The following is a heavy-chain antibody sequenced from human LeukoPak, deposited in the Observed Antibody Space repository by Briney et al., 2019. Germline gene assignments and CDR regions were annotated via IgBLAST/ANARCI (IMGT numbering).Heavy chain of an antibody. CDR2: IYSSVST. Sequence: SETLSLTCTVSGDSINDHYWSWIRQPPGEGLEWIAYIYSSVSTNYNPSLKSRVTISIDTSKSQFSLKLCSVTAADTAVYYCARVRDTHFDYWGQGTLVTVSS. CDR1: GDSINDHY. J-gene: IGHJ4*02. CDR3: ARVRDTHFDY. D-gene: IGHD5-18*01. V-gene: IGHV4-4*09.